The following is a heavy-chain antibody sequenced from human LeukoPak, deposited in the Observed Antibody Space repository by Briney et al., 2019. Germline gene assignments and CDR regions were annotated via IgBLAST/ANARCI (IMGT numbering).Heavy chain of an antibody. CDR1: GFTFDDYA. V-gene: IGHV3-9*01. D-gene: IGHD6-19*01. CDR3: AKDLNHIAVAGRASGDY. CDR2: ISWNSGSI. Sequence: GRSLRLSCAASGFTFDDYAMHWVRQAPGKGLDWVSGISWNSGSIGYADSVKGRFTISRDNAKNSLYLQMNSLRAEDTALYYCAKDLNHIAVAGRASGDYWGQGTLVTVSS. J-gene: IGHJ4*02.